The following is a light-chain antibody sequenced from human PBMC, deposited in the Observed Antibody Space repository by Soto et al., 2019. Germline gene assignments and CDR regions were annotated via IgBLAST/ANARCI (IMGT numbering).Light chain of an antibody. CDR3: SSYTTISTYV. J-gene: IGLJ1*01. V-gene: IGLV2-14*01. CDR2: DVR. Sequence: QSALTQPASVSGSPGQSITISCIGTSSDVGGYNYVSWYQQHPGKAPKLMIYDVRNRPSGVSNRFSGSKSVNTASLTISGLQAEDEADYYCSSYTTISTYVFGTGTKVTVL. CDR1: SSDVGGYNY.